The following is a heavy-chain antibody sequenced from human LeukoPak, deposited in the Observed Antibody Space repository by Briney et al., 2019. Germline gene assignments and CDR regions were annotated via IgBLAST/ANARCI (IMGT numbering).Heavy chain of an antibody. J-gene: IGHJ4*02. CDR1: GGSYSGYY. CDR3: ARGYRSDSYYDILTGYYRVAGKTFDY. V-gene: IGHV4-34*01. D-gene: IGHD3-9*01. CDR2: INHSGST. Sequence: SETLSLTCAGYGGSYSGYYWSWIRQPPGKGLEWIGEINHSGSTNYYPSLKSRVTISVDTSKNQFSLKLSSVTAADTAVYYCARGYRSDSYYDILTGYYRVAGKTFDYWGQGTLVTVSS.